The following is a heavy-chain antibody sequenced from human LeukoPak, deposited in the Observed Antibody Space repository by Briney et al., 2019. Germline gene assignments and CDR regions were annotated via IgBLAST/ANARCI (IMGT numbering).Heavy chain of an antibody. J-gene: IGHJ2*01. V-gene: IGHV3-48*03. Sequence: GGTLRLSCAASGFTFSSYEMNWVRKAPGKGLEWVSYISSSGSTIYYADSVKGRFTISRDNAKNSLYLQMNSLRAEDTAVYYCAKDPGYCSSTSCYAVWYFDLWGRGTLVTVSS. CDR1: GFTFSSYE. CDR3: AKDPGYCSSTSCYAVWYFDL. D-gene: IGHD2-2*01. CDR2: ISSSGSTI.